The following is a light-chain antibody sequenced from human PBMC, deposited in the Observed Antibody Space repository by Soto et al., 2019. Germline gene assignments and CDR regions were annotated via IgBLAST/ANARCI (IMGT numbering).Light chain of an antibody. CDR1: QSLVHSDGIAY. CDR3: VQGTHWPIT. Sequence: DVVMTQSPLSLPVTLGQPASISCRSNQSLVHSDGIAYFSWFQQRPGRSPRRLIYKVSNRDSGVPARVSGSGSGTDFALKISRVEAEDVGVYYCVQGTHWPITFGQGTRLEIK. J-gene: IGKJ5*01. V-gene: IGKV2-30*02. CDR2: KVS.